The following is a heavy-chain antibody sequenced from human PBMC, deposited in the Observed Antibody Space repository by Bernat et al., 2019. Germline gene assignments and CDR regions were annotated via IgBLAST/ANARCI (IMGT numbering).Heavy chain of an antibody. CDR2: HSGRGDNT. J-gene: IGHJ4*02. V-gene: IGHV3-23*01. CDR1: GITFSNYA. Sequence: EVQLLESGGGLVQPGGSLRLSCAASGITFSNYAMSWVRQAPGKGLEWVSIHSGRGDNTYYAGSVKGRFTISRDNTKNTLYLQINSLRAEDPAVYVCANAKGGNNFGTFDYWGRGTLVTVSS. D-gene: IGHD4-23*01. CDR3: ANAKGGNNFGTFDY.